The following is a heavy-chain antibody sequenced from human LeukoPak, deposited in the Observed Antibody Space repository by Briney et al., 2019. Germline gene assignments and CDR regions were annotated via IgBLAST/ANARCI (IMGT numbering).Heavy chain of an antibody. J-gene: IGHJ6*03. D-gene: IGHD2-2*01. CDR3: ARGVRARVVPAAKSSYYYYYMDV. V-gene: IGHV1-8*01. CDR2: MNPNSGNT. CDR1: GYTFTGYY. Sequence: GASVKVSCTASGYTFTGYYIHWLRQATGQGLEWMGWMNPNSGNTGYAQKFQGRVTMTRNTSISTAYMELSSLRSEDTAVYYCARGVRARVVPAAKSSYYYYYMDVWGKGTTVTISS.